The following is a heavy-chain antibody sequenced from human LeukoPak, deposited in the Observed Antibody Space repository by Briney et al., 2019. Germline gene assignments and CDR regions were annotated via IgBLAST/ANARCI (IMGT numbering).Heavy chain of an antibody. D-gene: IGHD5-18*01. V-gene: IGHV3-23*01. Sequence: EGSLRLSCAASGFTFSSYAMSWVRQAPGKGLEWVSAISGSGGSTYYADSVKGRFTISRDNSKNTLYLQMNSLRAEDTAVYYCAKDGTQLWPRGWFDPWGQGTLVTVSS. J-gene: IGHJ5*02. CDR1: GFTFSSYA. CDR3: AKDGTQLWPRGWFDP. CDR2: ISGSGGST.